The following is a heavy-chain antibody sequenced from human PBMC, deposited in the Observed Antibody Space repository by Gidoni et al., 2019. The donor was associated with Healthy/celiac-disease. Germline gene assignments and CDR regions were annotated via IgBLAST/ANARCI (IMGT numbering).Heavy chain of an antibody. Sequence: EVQLLESGGGLVQPGGSLRLSCAASGFTFSSYAVGWVRQDPGKGLEWVSAMSGRGGSTYYPDSGKCRFTISRVNSKNTLYLQRNSLRAEDTAVYYCAKDPVGIFYFDYWGQGTWVTVSS. CDR2: MSGRGGST. V-gene: IGHV3-23*01. CDR1: GFTFSSYA. J-gene: IGHJ4*02. CDR3: AKDPVGIFYFDY. D-gene: IGHD2-21*01.